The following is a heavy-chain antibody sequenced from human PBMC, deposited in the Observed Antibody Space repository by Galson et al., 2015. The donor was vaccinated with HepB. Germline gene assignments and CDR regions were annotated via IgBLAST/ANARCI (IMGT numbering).Heavy chain of an antibody. V-gene: IGHV3-11*05. CDR3: ARGIRGFFGDSPGNYFDY. D-gene: IGHD3-3*01. J-gene: IGHJ4*02. CDR1: GFTFSDHY. CDR2: ITSSSSNT. Sequence: SLRLSCAASGFTFSDHYMSWIRQAPGKGLEWISYITSSSSNTNYGDSVKGRFTISRDNAKNSVFLQMNSLRAEDTAVYYCARGIRGFFGDSPGNYFDYWGQGTLVTVSS.